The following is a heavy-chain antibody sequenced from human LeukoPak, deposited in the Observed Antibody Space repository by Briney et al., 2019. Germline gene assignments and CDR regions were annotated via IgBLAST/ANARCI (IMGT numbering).Heavy chain of an antibody. CDR3: AREMLPNHDAFDI. Sequence: PGGSLRLSCAASGFTFSSYSMNWVRQAPGKGLEWVSYISSSSSTIYYADSVKGRFTISRDNAKNSLYLQMNSLRAEDTAVYYCAREMLPNHDAFDIWGQGTMVTVSS. CDR1: GFTFSSYS. V-gene: IGHV3-48*04. D-gene: IGHD4/OR15-4a*01. CDR2: ISSSSSTI. J-gene: IGHJ3*02.